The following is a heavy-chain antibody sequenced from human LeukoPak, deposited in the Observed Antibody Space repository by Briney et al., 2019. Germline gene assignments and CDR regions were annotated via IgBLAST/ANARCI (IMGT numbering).Heavy chain of an antibody. CDR1: GFTFINYA. D-gene: IGHD3-9*01. CDR2: VSGRDTST. CDR3: AKWGDYDVLTGYYDSDY. J-gene: IGHJ4*02. V-gene: IGHV3-23*01. Sequence: GATLRLSCAASGFTFINYATSLVRLATGKGLEWVSAVSGRDTSTYYTDSVKGRFTISRDNSKNTLYLQMNSLSAEDTAIYYCAKWGDYDVLTGYYDSDYWGQGTLVTVSS.